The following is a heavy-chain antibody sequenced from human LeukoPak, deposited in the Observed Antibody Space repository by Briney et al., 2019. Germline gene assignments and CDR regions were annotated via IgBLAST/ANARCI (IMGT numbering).Heavy chain of an antibody. CDR1: GFTFSSYA. CDR3: ARAGVLWLGESS. J-gene: IGHJ5*02. CDR2: INWNGGST. D-gene: IGHD3-10*01. Sequence: GGSLRLSCAASGFTFSSYAMSWVRQAPGKGLEWVSGINWNGGSTGYADSVKGRFTISRDNAKSSLYLQMNSLRAEDTALYYCARAGVLWLGESSWGQETLVTVSS. V-gene: IGHV3-20*04.